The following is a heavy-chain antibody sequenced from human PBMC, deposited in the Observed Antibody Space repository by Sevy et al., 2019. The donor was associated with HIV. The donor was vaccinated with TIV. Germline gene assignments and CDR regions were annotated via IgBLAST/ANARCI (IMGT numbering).Heavy chain of an antibody. CDR2: IYTSGST. J-gene: IGHJ6*03. CDR3: ARELWGIVVVPAARKNYYYYMDV. CDR1: GGSISSGSYY. V-gene: IGHV4-61*02. D-gene: IGHD2-2*01. Sequence: SETLSLTCTVSGGSISSGSYYWSWIRQPAGKGLEWIGRIYTSGSTNYNPSLKSRVTISVDTSKNQFSLKLSSVTAADSAVYYRARELWGIVVVPAARKNYYYYMDVWGKGTTVTVSS.